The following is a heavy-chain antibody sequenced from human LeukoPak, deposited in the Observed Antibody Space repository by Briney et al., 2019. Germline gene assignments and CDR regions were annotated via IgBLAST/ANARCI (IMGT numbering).Heavy chain of an antibody. J-gene: IGHJ4*02. CDR1: GFTFSTYS. Sequence: GGSLRLSCAASGFTFSTYSINWVRQAPGKGLEWVSSISTSSVYIYYADSVKGRFIISRDNARNSLYLQMHSLRAEDTAVYYCARVAPDYYDPGDYWGQGTLVTVSS. V-gene: IGHV3-21*01. D-gene: IGHD3-22*01. CDR2: ISTSSVYI. CDR3: ARVAPDYYDPGDY.